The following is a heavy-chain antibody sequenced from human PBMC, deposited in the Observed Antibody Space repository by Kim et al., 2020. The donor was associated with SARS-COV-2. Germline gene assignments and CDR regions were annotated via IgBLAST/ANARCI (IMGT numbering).Heavy chain of an antibody. CDR3: ARDQGTARDYYYGMDV. CDR1: GYTFTSYG. Sequence: ASVKVSCKASGYTFTSYGISWVRQAPGQGLEWMGWISAYNGNTNYAQKLQGRVTMTTDTSTSTAYMELRSLRSDDTAVYYCARDQGTARDYYYGMDVWGQGTTVTVS. J-gene: IGHJ6*02. D-gene: IGHD6-6*01. V-gene: IGHV1-18*01. CDR2: ISAYNGNT.